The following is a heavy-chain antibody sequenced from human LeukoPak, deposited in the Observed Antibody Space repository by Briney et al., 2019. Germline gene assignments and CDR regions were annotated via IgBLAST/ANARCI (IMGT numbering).Heavy chain of an antibody. CDR3: ARDRRYSGSHKFDY. CDR2: ISAHNGNT. CDR1: GYTFTSYG. Sequence: GASVKVSCKASGYTFTSYGISWVRQAPGQGLEWMGWISAHNGNTNYAQKLQGRVTMTTDTSTSTAYMELRSLRSDDTAVYYCARDRRYSGSHKFDYWGQGTLVTVSS. V-gene: IGHV1-18*01. J-gene: IGHJ4*02. D-gene: IGHD1-26*01.